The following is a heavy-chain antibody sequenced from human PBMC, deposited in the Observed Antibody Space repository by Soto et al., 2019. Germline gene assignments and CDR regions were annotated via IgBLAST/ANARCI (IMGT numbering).Heavy chain of an antibody. CDR1: GFTFSSYS. D-gene: IGHD6-19*01. CDR2: ISSSSSTI. J-gene: IGHJ4*02. Sequence: GGSMRLSCAASGFTFSSYSMSWVRQAPGKGLEWVSYISSSSSTIYYADSVKGRFTISRDNAKNSLYLQMNSLRDEDTAVYYCARDKWSSGSYVDYYFDYWGQGTLVTVSS. V-gene: IGHV3-48*02. CDR3: ARDKWSSGSYVDYYFDY.